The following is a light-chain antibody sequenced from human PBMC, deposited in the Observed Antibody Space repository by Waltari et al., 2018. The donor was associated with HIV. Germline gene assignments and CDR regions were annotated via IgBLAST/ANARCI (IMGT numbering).Light chain of an antibody. CDR1: SSNIGAGYD. CDR3: QSFDSSLSSSVV. V-gene: IGLV1-40*01. J-gene: IGLJ2*01. Sequence: QSVLTQAPSVSGAPGQRVTISCSGSSSNIGAGYDVHWYQQRPGTAPKLLIYGATNRPSGVPDRFSGSKSGTSASLVITGLQAEDEADYYCQSFDSSLSSSVVFGGGTKLTVL. CDR2: GAT.